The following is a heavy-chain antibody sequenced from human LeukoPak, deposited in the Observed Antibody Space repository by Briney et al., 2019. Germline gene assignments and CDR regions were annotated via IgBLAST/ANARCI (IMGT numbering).Heavy chain of an antibody. Sequence: SETLSLTCTVSGGSISSYYWSWIRQPPGKGLEWIGYIYYSGSTNYNPSLKSRVTISVDTSKNQFPLKLSSVTAADTAVYYCARLTAAYCGGDCTYPWAFDIWGQGTMVTVSS. V-gene: IGHV4-59*08. CDR3: ARLTAAYCGGDCTYPWAFDI. CDR1: GGSISSYY. D-gene: IGHD2-21*02. J-gene: IGHJ3*02. CDR2: IYYSGST.